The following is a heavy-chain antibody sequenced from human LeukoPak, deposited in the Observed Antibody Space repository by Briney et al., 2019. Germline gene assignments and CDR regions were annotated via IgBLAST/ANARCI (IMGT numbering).Heavy chain of an antibody. D-gene: IGHD6-13*01. Sequence: GGSLRLSCAASGFTFSGYEMNWVRQAPGKGLEWVSYISSSGSTIYYADSVKGRFTISRDNAKNSLYLQMNSLRAEDTAVYYCARDFYSSSRKYYFDYWGQGTLVTVSS. CDR3: ARDFYSSSRKYYFDY. V-gene: IGHV3-48*03. J-gene: IGHJ4*02. CDR1: GFTFSGYE. CDR2: ISSSGSTI.